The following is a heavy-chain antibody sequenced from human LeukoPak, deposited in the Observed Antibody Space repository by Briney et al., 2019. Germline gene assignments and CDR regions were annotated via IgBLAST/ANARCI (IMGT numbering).Heavy chain of an antibody. CDR2: ISGSGGAT. J-gene: IGHJ4*02. CDR3: AKGSSRYFDC. V-gene: IGHV3-23*01. CDR1: GFTFSNYP. Sequence: GGSLRLSCAASGFTFSNYPMSWARQAPGKGLEWVSSISGSGGATYYADSVKGRFTMSRDNAKNTLYLKMNSLRAEDTAIYYCAKGSSRYFDCWGQGTLVTVSS.